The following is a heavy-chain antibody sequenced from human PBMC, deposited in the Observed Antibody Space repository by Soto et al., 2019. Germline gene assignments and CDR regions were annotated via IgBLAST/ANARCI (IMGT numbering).Heavy chain of an antibody. CDR1: GGTFSSYA. Sequence: QVQLVQSGAEVKKPGSSVNVSCKASGGTFSSYAISWVRQAPGQGLEWMGGIIPIFGTANYAQKFQGRVTITADESTSTAYMELSSLRSEDTAVYYCARGRAVTIFGVVQYNWFDPWGQGTLVTVSS. V-gene: IGHV1-69*01. D-gene: IGHD3-3*01. CDR2: IIPIFGTA. J-gene: IGHJ5*02. CDR3: ARGRAVTIFGVVQYNWFDP.